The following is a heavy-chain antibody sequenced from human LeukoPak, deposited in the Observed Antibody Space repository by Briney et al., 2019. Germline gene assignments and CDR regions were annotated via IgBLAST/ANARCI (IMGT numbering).Heavy chain of an antibody. CDR1: GFTFSSYG. CDR2: IWYDGSNK. J-gene: IGHJ3*02. CDR3: AREANGAGAAVNFDDAFDI. V-gene: IGHV3-33*01. Sequence: GRSLRLSCAASGFTFSSYGMHWVRQAPGKGLEWVAVIWYDGSNKYYADSVKGRFTISRDNSKNTLYLQMSSLRAEDTAVYYCAREANGAGAAVNFDDAFDIWGQGSKVTVSS. D-gene: IGHD6-13*01.